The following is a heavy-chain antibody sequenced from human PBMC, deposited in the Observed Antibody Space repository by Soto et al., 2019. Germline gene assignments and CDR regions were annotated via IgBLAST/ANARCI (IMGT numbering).Heavy chain of an antibody. CDR1: GGSISGNNW. CDR3: ARTPLL. D-gene: IGHD1-26*01. J-gene: IGHJ4*02. V-gene: IGHV4-31*11. CDR2: TYYSGST. Sequence: PSETLSLTCAVSGGSISGNNWWSWIRQHPGKGLEWIGYTYYSGSTYYNPSLKSRVTISVDTSKNQFSLKLSSVTAADTAVYYCARTPLLWGQGTLVTVSS.